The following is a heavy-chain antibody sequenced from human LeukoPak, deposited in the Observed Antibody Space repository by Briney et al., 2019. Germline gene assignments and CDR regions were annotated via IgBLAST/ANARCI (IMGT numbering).Heavy chain of an antibody. D-gene: IGHD2-2*01. Sequence: GGSLRLSCAASGFTFSSYSMNWVRQAPGKGLEWVSSISSSSSYIYYADSVKGRFTISRDNAKNSLYLQMNSLRAEDKAVYYCARSYCSSTSCYGYPASWGQGTLVAVSS. V-gene: IGHV3-21*01. J-gene: IGHJ4*02. CDR3: ARSYCSSTSCYGYPAS. CDR1: GFTFSSYS. CDR2: ISSSSSYI.